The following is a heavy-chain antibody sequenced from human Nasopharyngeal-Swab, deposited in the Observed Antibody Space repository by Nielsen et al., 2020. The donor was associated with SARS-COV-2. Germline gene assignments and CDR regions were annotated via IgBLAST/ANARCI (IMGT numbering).Heavy chain of an antibody. CDR3: ARDLPLIAAAGIPPRN. V-gene: IGHV3-33*01. CDR1: GFTFSSYG. D-gene: IGHD6-13*01. Sequence: GESLKISCAASGFTFSSYGMHWVRQAPGKGLEWVADIWYDGSNKYYADSVKGRFTISRDNSKNTLYLQMNSLRAEDTAVYYCARDLPLIAAAGIPPRNWGQGTLVTVSS. CDR2: IWYDGSNK. J-gene: IGHJ4*02.